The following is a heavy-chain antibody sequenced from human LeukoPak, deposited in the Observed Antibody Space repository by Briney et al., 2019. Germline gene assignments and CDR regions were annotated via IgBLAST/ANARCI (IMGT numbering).Heavy chain of an antibody. CDR2: FDPEEGAT. J-gene: IGHJ5*02. Sequence: ASVKVSCKVSGYSLSELSMHWVRQAPGTGLEWMGSFDPEEGATIYAQKFQGRVTMTEDTSTDTAYMELSSLRSEDTAMYYCATVAQSEASYDVPSWGQGTLVTVS. CDR3: ATVAQSEASYDVPS. D-gene: IGHD3-10*02. CDR1: GYSLSELS. V-gene: IGHV1-24*01.